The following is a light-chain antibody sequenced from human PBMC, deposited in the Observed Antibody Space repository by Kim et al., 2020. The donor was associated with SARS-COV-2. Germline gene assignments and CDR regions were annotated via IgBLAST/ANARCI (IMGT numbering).Light chain of an antibody. CDR2: KND. Sequence: GQRVTISCSGSSSNVGSNYVYWYQQVPGSAPKLLIYKNDRRPSGVPDRISGSESDASASLAISGLRSEDEADYYCAAWDDSLSSWVFGGGTQLTVL. J-gene: IGLJ3*02. CDR1: SSNVGSNY. CDR3: AAWDDSLSSWV. V-gene: IGLV1-47*01.